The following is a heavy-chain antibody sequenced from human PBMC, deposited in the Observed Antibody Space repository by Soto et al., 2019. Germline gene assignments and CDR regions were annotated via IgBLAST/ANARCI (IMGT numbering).Heavy chain of an antibody. CDR1: GGSISSNNYY. CDR3: ARHRGRIGVGAAMDYFDY. CDR2: FIYSAST. Sequence: QLQLQESGPGLVKPSETLSLTCTVSGGSISSNNYYWGWIRQPPGTGRVWVGSFIYSASTFSTPSRKRRPTLSVDPSKSHFSLKLNSVMAADTAVYYCARHRGRIGVGAAMDYFDYWGQGTLVTVSS. J-gene: IGHJ4*02. V-gene: IGHV4-39*01. D-gene: IGHD1-26*01.